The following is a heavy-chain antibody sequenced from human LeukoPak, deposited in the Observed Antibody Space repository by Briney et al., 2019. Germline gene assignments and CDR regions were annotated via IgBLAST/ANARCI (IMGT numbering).Heavy chain of an antibody. Sequence: SETLSLTCTVSGGSISSGGYYWSWIRQHPGKGLEWIGYIYYSGSTYYNPSLKSRVTISVDTSKNQFSLKLSSVTAADTAVYYCARELHYDFWSGQYYFDYWGQGTLVTVSS. CDR3: ARELHYDFWSGQYYFDY. V-gene: IGHV4-31*03. CDR2: IYYSGST. D-gene: IGHD3-3*01. CDR1: GGSISSGGYY. J-gene: IGHJ4*02.